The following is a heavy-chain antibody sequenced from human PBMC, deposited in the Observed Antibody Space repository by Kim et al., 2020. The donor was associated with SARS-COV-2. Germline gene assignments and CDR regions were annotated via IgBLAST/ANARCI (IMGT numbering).Heavy chain of an antibody. Sequence: ASVKVSCKASGYTFTSYAMNWVRQAPGQGLEWMGWINTNTGNPTYAPGFTGRFAFSLDTSVSTAYLQISSLKAEDTAVYYCARDPGATTIFGVVIRNPNYYGLDVWGQGTTVTVPS. CDR2: INTNTGNP. CDR3: ARDPGATTIFGVVIRNPNYYGLDV. D-gene: IGHD3-3*01. V-gene: IGHV7-4-1*02. J-gene: IGHJ6*02. CDR1: GYTFTSYA.